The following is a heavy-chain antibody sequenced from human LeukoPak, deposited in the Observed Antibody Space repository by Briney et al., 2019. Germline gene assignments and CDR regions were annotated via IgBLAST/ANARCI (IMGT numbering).Heavy chain of an antibody. CDR3: ARRIAAADAFDI. D-gene: IGHD6-13*01. CDR2: IYYSGST. CDR1: GGSISSYY. Sequence: SETLSLTCIVSGGSISSYYWSWIRHPPGKGLEWIGYIYYSGSTNYNASLKSRVSISVDTSKNQFSLKLSSVTAADTAVYYCARRIAAADAFDIWGQGTMVTVSS. J-gene: IGHJ3*02. V-gene: IGHV4-59*08.